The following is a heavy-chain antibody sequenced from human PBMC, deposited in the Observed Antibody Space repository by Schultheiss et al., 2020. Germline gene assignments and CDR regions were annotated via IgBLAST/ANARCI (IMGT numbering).Heavy chain of an antibody. CDR1: GYTFTSYG. Sequence: ASVKVSCKASGYTFTSYGISWVRQAPGQGLEWMGWISAYNGNTNYAQKLQGRVTMTTDTSTSTAYMELRSLRSDDTAVYYCARTSTYYDFWSGYYIDYWGQGTLVNVSS. J-gene: IGHJ4*02. D-gene: IGHD3-3*01. CDR2: ISAYNGNT. CDR3: ARTSTYYDFWSGYYIDY. V-gene: IGHV1-18*01.